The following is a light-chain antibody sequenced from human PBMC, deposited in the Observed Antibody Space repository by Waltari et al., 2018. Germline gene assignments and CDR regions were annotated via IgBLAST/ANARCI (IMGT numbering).Light chain of an antibody. CDR3: HQYYSIPLT. CDR1: RRLFSSFDDRNY. J-gene: IGKJ4*01. CDR2: WAS. V-gene: IGKV4-1*01. Sequence: DIVMTQSPESLAVSLGERATINCKSRRRLFSSFDDRNYLTWYQQKPGQPPKLLIYWASTRESGVPDRFSGSGSGTDFTLTISRLQAEDVAVYYCHQYYSIPLTFGGGTKVEIK.